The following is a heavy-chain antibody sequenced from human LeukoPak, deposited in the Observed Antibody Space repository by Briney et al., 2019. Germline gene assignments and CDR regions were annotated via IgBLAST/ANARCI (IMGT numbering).Heavy chain of an antibody. CDR3: ARDSITMVRGVIFSANYFDY. V-gene: IGHV3-11*01. CDR1: GFTFSDYY. CDR2: ISSSGSTI. J-gene: IGHJ4*02. D-gene: IGHD3-10*01. Sequence: PGGSLRLSCAASGFTFSDYYMSWIRQAPGKGLEWVSYISSSGSTIYYADSVKGRSTISRDNAKNSLYLQMNSLRAEDTAVYYCARDSITMVRGVIFSANYFDYWGQGTLVTVSS.